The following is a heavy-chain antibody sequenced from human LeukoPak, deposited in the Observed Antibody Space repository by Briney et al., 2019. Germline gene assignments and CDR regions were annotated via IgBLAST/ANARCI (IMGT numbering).Heavy chain of an antibody. Sequence: PGGSLRLSCAASGFTFSSYGMHWVRQAPGKGLEWVAFIRYDGSNKYYADFAKGRFTISRDNSKNTLYLQMDSLRAEDTAVYYCARGRNLVATSGYFDYWGQGTLVTVSS. D-gene: IGHD5-12*01. CDR2: IRYDGSNK. V-gene: IGHV3-30*02. J-gene: IGHJ4*02. CDR1: GFTFSSYG. CDR3: ARGRNLVATSGYFDY.